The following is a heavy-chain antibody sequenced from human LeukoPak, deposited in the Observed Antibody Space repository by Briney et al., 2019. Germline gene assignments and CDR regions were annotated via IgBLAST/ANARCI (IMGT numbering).Heavy chain of an antibody. CDR1: GFTVSSNY. Sequence: GGSLRLSCAASGFTVSSNYMSWVRQAPGKGLEWVSVIYSGGSTYYADSVKGRFTISRDNSKNTLYLQMNRLRAEDTAVYYCARASLYDILTGYYTPYYFDYWGQGTLVTVSS. J-gene: IGHJ4*02. V-gene: IGHV3-53*01. CDR3: ARASLYDILTGYYTPYYFDY. CDR2: IYSGGST. D-gene: IGHD3-9*01.